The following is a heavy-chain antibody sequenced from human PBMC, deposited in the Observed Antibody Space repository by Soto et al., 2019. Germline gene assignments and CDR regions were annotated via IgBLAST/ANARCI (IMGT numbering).Heavy chain of an antibody. CDR3: ARVPGVVVSADDAFDI. V-gene: IGHV4-4*02. CDR1: GGSVSSSNW. CDR2: IYHSGSA. D-gene: IGHD2-21*02. J-gene: IGHJ3*02. Sequence: QVQLQESGPGLVKPSGTLSLTCAVSGGSVSSSNWWSWVRQSPGKGLEWKGEIYHSGSAHYNPSLKSRATISLDKSKNQLSLRLTSVTAADTAVYYCARVPGVVVSADDAFDIWGPGTRVIVSS.